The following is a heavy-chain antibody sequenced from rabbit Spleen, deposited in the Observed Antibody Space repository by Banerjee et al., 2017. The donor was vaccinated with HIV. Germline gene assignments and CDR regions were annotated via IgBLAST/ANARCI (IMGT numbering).Heavy chain of an antibody. D-gene: IGHD8-1*01. Sequence: QSLEESGGDLVKPGASLTLTCTASGFSFSSNWICWVRQAPGKGLEWIACIDTNDGDTDYANWPKGRFTISKASSTTVTLQMTSLTAADTATYFCARDTGSSFSSYGMDLWGPGTLV. V-gene: IGHV1S40*01. CDR1: GFSFSSNW. J-gene: IGHJ6*01. CDR3: ARDTGSSFSSYGMDL. CDR2: IDTNDGDT.